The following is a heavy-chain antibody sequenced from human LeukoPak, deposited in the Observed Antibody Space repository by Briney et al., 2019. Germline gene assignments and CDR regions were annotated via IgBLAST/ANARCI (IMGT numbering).Heavy chain of an antibody. Sequence: GGSLRLSCAASGFTFSSYAMSWVRQAPGKGLEWVSGISSSGSFTYYADSVKGRFAISRDNSKNTLYLHMNSLRAGDTAVYFCARLPTTVSFFDYWGQGTPVSVSS. CDR2: ISSSGSFT. V-gene: IGHV3-23*01. CDR1: GFTFSSYA. CDR3: ARLPTTVSFFDY. J-gene: IGHJ4*02. D-gene: IGHD4-17*01.